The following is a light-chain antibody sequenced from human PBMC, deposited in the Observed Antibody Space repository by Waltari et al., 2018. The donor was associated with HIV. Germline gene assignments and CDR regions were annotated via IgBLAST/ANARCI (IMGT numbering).Light chain of an antibody. J-gene: IGKJ1*01. CDR2: GAS. Sequence: EAVLTQSPGTLSLSQGERTTLSSRARQNISSNSLVWYQKQAGQAPRPLLYGASSRATGIPDRFSGSGSGTDFTLTISRLEPEDFAVYYCQQYGSSPRFGQGTKVEIK. CDR3: QQYGSSPR. CDR1: QNISSNS. V-gene: IGKV3-20*01.